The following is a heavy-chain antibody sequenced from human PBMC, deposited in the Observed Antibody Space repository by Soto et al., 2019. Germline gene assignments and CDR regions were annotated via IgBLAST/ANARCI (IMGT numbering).Heavy chain of an antibody. V-gene: IGHV4-59*01. CDR3: ARSDYDILTGYTYPSYFDY. CDR2: IYYSGST. J-gene: IGHJ4*02. D-gene: IGHD3-9*01. Sequence: QVQLQESGPGLVKPSETLSLTCTVSGGSISSYYWSWIRQPPGKGLEWIGYIYYSGSTNYNPSLKSRVTISVDTSKNQFSLKLSSVTAADTAVYYCARSDYDILTGYTYPSYFDYWGQGTLVTVSS. CDR1: GGSISSYY.